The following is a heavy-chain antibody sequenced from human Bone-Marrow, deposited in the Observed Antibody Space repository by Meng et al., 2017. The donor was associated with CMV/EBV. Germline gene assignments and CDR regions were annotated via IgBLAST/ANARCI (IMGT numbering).Heavy chain of an antibody. CDR3: ARDKGRTSPPDAFDI. V-gene: IGHV1-8*02. CDR1: GYTFTSYY. Sequence: ASVKVSCKASGYTFTSYYMHWVRQATGQGLEWMGWMNPNSGNTGYAQKFQGRVTMTRNTSISTAYMELSSLRSEDTAVYYCARDKGRTSPPDAFDIWGQGTMVTVSS. CDR2: MNPNSGNT. D-gene: IGHD3-10*01. J-gene: IGHJ3*02.